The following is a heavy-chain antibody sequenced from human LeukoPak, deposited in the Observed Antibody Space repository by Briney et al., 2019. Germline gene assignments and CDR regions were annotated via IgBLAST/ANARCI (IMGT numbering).Heavy chain of an antibody. J-gene: IGHJ4*02. CDR3: AKDLSRSFSMIRGLIQHREFDF. CDR2: IKQDGSEK. D-gene: IGHD3-10*01. CDR1: GFTFSSYW. Sequence: GGSLRLSCAASGFTFSSYWMSWVRQAPGKRLEWVANIKQDGSEKYYVDSVKGRFTISKDNAKNSLYLQMNSLRAEDTAVYYCAKDLSRSFSMIRGLIQHREFDFWGRGTLVTVSS. V-gene: IGHV3-7*04.